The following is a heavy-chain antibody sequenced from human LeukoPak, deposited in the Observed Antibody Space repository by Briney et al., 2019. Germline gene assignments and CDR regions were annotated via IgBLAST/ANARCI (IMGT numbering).Heavy chain of an antibody. V-gene: IGHV4-34*01. CDR1: VDSFSGYY. CDR3: ARATTITHNFDY. CDR2: ITHSGST. J-gene: IGHJ4*02. Sequence: SGTLSLTCAVYVDSFSGYYWTWIRQPPGKGLEWIGEITHSGSTKYNPSLKSRVTISVDTSKNQFSLKLMSVTAADSAVYYCARATTITHNFDYWGQGTLVTVSS. D-gene: IGHD4-11*01.